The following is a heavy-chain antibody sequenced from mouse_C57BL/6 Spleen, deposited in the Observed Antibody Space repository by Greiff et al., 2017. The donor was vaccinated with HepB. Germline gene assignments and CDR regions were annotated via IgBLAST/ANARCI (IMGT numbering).Heavy chain of an antibody. CDR2: ISSGGSYT. D-gene: IGHD1-1*01. CDR1: GFTFSSYG. Sequence: EVKLVESGGDLVKPGGSLKLSCAASGFTFSSYGMSWVRQTPDKRLEWVATISSGGSYTYYPDSVKGRFTISRDNAKNTLYLQMSSLKSEDTTMYYCARPYGSSFYAMDYWGQGTSVTVSS. J-gene: IGHJ4*01. V-gene: IGHV5-6*01. CDR3: ARPYGSSFYAMDY.